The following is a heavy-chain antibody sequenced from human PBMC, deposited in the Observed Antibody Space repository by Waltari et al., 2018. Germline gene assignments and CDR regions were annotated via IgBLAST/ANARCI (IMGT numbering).Heavy chain of an antibody. D-gene: IGHD2-15*01. CDR1: GYTFIDYY. V-gene: IGHV1-2*02. J-gene: IGHJ6*02. CDR3: ARDFRAVVSVTPYGMDV. Sequence: QVQLVQSGAEVKKPGASVRVSCKASGYTFIDYYMHWVRQAPGQGLQWMGWINPNSGDRYVAQRFQGRVTMTRDTSTSTAHMELSRLRSDDTAVYYCARDFRAVVSVTPYGMDVWGQGTTVTVSS. CDR2: INPNSGDR.